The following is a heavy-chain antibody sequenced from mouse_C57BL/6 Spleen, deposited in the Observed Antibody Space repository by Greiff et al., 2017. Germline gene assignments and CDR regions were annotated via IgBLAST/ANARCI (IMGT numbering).Heavy chain of an antibody. D-gene: IGHD1-1*01. CDR2: INPNYGTT. J-gene: IGHJ1*03. Sequence: EVQLVESGPELVKPGASVKISCKASGYSFTDYNMNWVKQSNGKSLEWIGVINPNYGTTSYNQKFKGKATLTVDQSSSTAYMQLNSLTSEDSAVYYCARQGTTVVDWYFDVWGTGTTVTVSS. CDR1: GYSFTDYN. V-gene: IGHV1-39*01. CDR3: ARQGTTVVDWYFDV.